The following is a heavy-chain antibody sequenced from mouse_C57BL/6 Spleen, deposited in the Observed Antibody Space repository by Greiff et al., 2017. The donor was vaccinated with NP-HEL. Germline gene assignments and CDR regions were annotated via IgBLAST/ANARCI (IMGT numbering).Heavy chain of an antibody. Sequence: EVQLVESGPGPVKPSQSLSLTCSVTGYSITSGYYWNWIRQFPGNKLEWMGYISYDGSNNYNPSLKNRISITRDTSKNQFFLKLNSVTTEDTATYYCARLGYGSIFDYWGQGTTLTVSS. CDR3: ARLGYGSIFDY. D-gene: IGHD1-1*01. CDR1: GYSITSGYY. V-gene: IGHV3-6*01. CDR2: ISYDGSN. J-gene: IGHJ2*01.